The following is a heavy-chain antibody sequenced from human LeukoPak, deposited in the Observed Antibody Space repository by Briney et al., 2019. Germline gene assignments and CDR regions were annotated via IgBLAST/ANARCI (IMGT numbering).Heavy chain of an antibody. V-gene: IGHV3-23*01. CDR2: ISGSGGDT. D-gene: IGHD5-24*01. CDR3: AKGPKLGDGFHCDY. CDR1: GFTFSSYA. Sequence: GGSLRLSCVASGFTFSSYALSWVRQAPGKGLEWVSGISGSGGDTYYADSVKGRFTISRDISMNTLYLQMNSLRVEDTAVYYCAKGPKLGDGFHCDYWGQGTLVTVSS. J-gene: IGHJ4*02.